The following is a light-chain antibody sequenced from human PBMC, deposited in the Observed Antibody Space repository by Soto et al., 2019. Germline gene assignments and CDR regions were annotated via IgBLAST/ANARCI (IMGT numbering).Light chain of an antibody. CDR2: KAS. V-gene: IGKV1-5*03. CDR1: QTISSW. Sequence: DIKMKQSPSTLSGYIGDRVTITCRASQTISSWLAWYQQKPGKAPKLLIYKASTLKSGVPSRFSGSGSGTEFTLTISSLQPDDFATYYCQHYNSYSEAFGQGTMVAIK. J-gene: IGKJ1*01. CDR3: QHYNSYSEA.